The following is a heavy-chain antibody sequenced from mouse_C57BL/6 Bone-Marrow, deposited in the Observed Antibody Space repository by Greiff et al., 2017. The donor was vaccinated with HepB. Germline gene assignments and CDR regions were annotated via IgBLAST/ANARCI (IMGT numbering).Heavy chain of an antibody. D-gene: IGHD1-1*01. CDR2: ISSGGDYI. CDR1: GFTFSSYA. CDR3: TRDYYGSSIYAMDY. Sequence: EVQRVESGEGLVKPGGSLKLSCAASGFTFSSYAMSWVRQTPEKRLEWVAYISSGGDYIYYADTVKGRFTISRDNARNTLYLQMSSLKSEDTAMYYCTRDYYGSSIYAMDYWGQGTSDTVSS. V-gene: IGHV5-9-1*02. J-gene: IGHJ4*01.